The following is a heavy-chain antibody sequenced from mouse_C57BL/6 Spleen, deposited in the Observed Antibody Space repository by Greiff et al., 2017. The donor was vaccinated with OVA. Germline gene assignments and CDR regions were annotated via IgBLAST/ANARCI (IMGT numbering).Heavy chain of an antibody. D-gene: IGHD1-1*01. CDR2: INPYNGGT. CDR3: AREYYGSSSNYFDY. J-gene: IGHJ2*01. CDR1: GYTFTDYY. V-gene: IGHV1-19*01. Sequence: EVKLMESGPVLVKPGASVKMSCKASGYTFTDYYMNWVKQSHGKSLEWIGVINPYNGGTSYNQKFKGKATLTVDKSSSTAYMELNSLTSEDSAVYYCAREYYGSSSNYFDYWGQGTTLTVSS.